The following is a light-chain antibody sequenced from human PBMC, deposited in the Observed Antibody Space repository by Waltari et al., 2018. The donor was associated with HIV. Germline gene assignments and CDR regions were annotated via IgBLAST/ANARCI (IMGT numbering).Light chain of an antibody. CDR1: TSNIGNSY. CDR2: ENN. CDR3: GTWDNNLSAWV. Sequence: QSVLTQPPSVSAAPGQKVTISCPGRTSNIGNSYVTWYQQLPGTAPKLVIYENNKRPSGIPDRFSGSKSGTSATLGITGLQTGDEADYYCGTWDNNLSAWVFGGGTKLTVL. V-gene: IGLV1-51*02. J-gene: IGLJ3*02.